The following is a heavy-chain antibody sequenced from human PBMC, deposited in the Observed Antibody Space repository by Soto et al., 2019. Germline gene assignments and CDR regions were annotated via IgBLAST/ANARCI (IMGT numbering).Heavy chain of an antibody. CDR1: GGTFSSYG. CDR2: IIPVFGIE. Sequence: HVQLVQSGAEVKKPGSSVKVSCKASGGTFSSYGVSWVRQAPGQGLEWMGRIIPVFGIEHYAQKSQGRVRVAADESTSTAYMEVSGLTSEDTAVYSCARGLSYYDSSGDSEAFDIWGQGTLVSVSS. V-gene: IGHV1-69*01. CDR3: ARGLSYYDSSGDSEAFDI. J-gene: IGHJ3*02. D-gene: IGHD3-22*01.